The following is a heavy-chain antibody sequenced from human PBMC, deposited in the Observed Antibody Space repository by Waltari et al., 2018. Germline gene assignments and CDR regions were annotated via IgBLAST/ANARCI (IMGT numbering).Heavy chain of an antibody. Sequence: QVQLQQWGAGLLKPSETLSLTCAVYGGSFSGYYWSWIRQPPGKGLEWIGEINHSGSTNYNPSLKRRVTISVDTSKNQFSLKLSSVTAADTAVYYCAREMWLRFPLYYYYMDVWGKGTTVTVSS. J-gene: IGHJ6*03. D-gene: IGHD5-12*01. CDR2: INHSGST. CDR1: GGSFSGYY. V-gene: IGHV4-34*01. CDR3: AREMWLRFPLYYYYMDV.